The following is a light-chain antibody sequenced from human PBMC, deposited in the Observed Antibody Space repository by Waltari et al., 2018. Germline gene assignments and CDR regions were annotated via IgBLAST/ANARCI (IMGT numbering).Light chain of an antibody. J-gene: IGLJ2*01. CDR1: SSNLGTNY. CDR2: SNN. V-gene: IGLV1-47*02. Sequence: QTVLTRPPSASGTPGQRVTISCSGSSSNLGTNYVYWYQQLPGTAPKLLIYSNNQRPSGVPDRFSGSKSGTSASLAISGLRSEDEADYYCAAWDDSLSGPSVVF. CDR3: AAWDDSLSGPSVV.